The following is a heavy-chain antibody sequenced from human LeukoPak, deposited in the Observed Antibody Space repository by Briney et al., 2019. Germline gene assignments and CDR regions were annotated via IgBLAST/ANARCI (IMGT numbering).Heavy chain of an antibody. D-gene: IGHD3-10*01. V-gene: IGHV4-59*01. CDR3: ATPWGGFGELAY. J-gene: IGHJ4*02. Sequence: SETLSLTCTVSGGSISSYYWSWIRQPPGKGLEWIGYIYYSGSTNYNPSLKSRVTISVDTSKNQFSLKLSSVTAADTAVYYCATPWGGFGELAYWGQGTLVTVSS. CDR2: IYYSGST. CDR1: GGSISSYY.